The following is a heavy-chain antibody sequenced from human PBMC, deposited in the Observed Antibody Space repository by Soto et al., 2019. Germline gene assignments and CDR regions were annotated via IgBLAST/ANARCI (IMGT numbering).Heavy chain of an antibody. CDR3: ARDRGVVGAFYYYYGMDV. V-gene: IGHV3-30-3*01. J-gene: IGHJ6*02. D-gene: IGHD1-26*01. CDR2: ISYDGSNK. CDR1: GFTFSSYA. Sequence: QVQLVESGGGVVQPGRSLRLSCAASGFTFSSYAMHWVRQAPGKGLEGVAVISYDGSNKYYADSVKGRFTISRDNSKNTLYLQMNSLRAEDTAVYYCARDRGVVGAFYYYYGMDVWGQGTTVTVSS.